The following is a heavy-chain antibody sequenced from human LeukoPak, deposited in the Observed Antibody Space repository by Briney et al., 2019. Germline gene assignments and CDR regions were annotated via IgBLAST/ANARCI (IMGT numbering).Heavy chain of an antibody. CDR2: IYDRGTT. Sequence: SETLSLTCSVSGDSISTSSDYWGWIRERRGKGLEWIGSIYDRGTTYYNPSLKSRVPLSVDTSNNQFSLTLSSVTPADTAVYYYSRDPYVGVTVNPPDHWFDPWGQGTLVTVSS. V-gene: IGHV4-39*07. J-gene: IGHJ5*02. D-gene: IGHD4-11*01. CDR1: GDSISTSSDY. CDR3: SRDPYVGVTVNPPDHWFDP.